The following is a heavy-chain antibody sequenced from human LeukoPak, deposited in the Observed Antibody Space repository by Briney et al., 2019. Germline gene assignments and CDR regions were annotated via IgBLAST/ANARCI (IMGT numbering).Heavy chain of an antibody. Sequence: TGTSLRLSCAASGFTFSDYAMHWVRQAPSKGLDWVAIISSDETSKYYADSVKGRFTISRDNSKNTLYLQMSSLRAEDTAVYYCARDFSDSYGSRGWFDPWGQGTLVTVSS. CDR1: GFTFSDYA. CDR3: ARDFSDSYGSRGWFDP. D-gene: IGHD5-18*01. V-gene: IGHV3-30-3*01. J-gene: IGHJ5*02. CDR2: ISSDETSK.